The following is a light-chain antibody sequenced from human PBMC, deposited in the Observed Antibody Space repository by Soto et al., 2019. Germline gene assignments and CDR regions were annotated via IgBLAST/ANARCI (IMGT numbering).Light chain of an antibody. J-gene: IGLJ1*01. CDR2: DDN. CDR3: GSWDSSLSAYV. V-gene: IGLV1-51*01. Sequence: QSLRAQPRSVSAAPVHEFTISCSGSSSNIGGNSVSLYQQLPGTAPKLLIYDDNKRPSGIPDRFSGSKSGTSATLGITGFQTGDEADYYCGSWDSSLSAYVFGTGTRSPS. CDR1: SSNIGGNS.